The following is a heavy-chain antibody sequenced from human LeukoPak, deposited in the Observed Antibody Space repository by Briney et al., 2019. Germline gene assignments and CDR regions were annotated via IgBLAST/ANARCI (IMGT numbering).Heavy chain of an antibody. Sequence: ETLSLTCTVSGGSISRYYWSWIRQPPGKGLEWVSSISSSSSYIYYADSVKGRFTISRDNAKNSLYLQMNSLRAEDTAVYYCARVYSSGLYFDYWGQGTLVTVSS. D-gene: IGHD3-22*01. J-gene: IGHJ4*02. V-gene: IGHV3-21*01. CDR1: GGSISRYY. CDR2: ISSSSSYI. CDR3: ARVYSSGLYFDY.